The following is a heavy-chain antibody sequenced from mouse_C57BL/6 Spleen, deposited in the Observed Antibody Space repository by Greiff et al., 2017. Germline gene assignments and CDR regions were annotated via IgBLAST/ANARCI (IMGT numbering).Heavy chain of an antibody. Sequence: ESGPGLVKPSPSLSLTCSVTGYSITSGYYWNWIPQFPGNKLEWMGYISYDGSNNYNPSLKNRISITRDTSKNQFFLKLNSVTTEDTATYCCARGYGYDGGSWFAYWSQGTLVTVSA. V-gene: IGHV3-6*01. J-gene: IGHJ3*01. D-gene: IGHD2-2*01. CDR1: GYSITSGYY. CDR2: ISYDGSN. CDR3: ARGYGYDGGSWFAY.